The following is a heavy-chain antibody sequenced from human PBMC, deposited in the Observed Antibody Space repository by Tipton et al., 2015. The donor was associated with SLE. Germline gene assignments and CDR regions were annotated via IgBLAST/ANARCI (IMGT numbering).Heavy chain of an antibody. CDR3: ARPRRDGWRGGRWFDP. V-gene: IGHV4-39*07. J-gene: IGHJ5*02. CDR1: GGSISSSSYY. Sequence: TLSLTCTVSGGSISSSSYYWGWIRQPPGKGLEWIGSIYYSGSTYYNPSLKSRVTISVDTSKNQFSLKLSSVTAADTAVYYCARPRRDGWRGGRWFDPWGQGTLVTVSS. D-gene: IGHD3-10*01. CDR2: IYYSGST.